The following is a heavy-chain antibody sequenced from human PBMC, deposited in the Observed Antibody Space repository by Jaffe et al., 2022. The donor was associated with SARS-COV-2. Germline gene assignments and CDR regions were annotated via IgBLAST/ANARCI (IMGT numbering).Heavy chain of an antibody. CDR1: GFTFSSYG. CDR3: AKDYGDYVRGLDP. J-gene: IGHJ5*02. V-gene: IGHV3-30*18. D-gene: IGHD4-17*01. CDR2: ISYDGSNK. Sequence: QVQLVESGGGVVQPGRSLRLSCAASGFTFSSYGMHWVRQAPGKGLEWVAVISYDGSNKYYADSVKGRFTISRDNSKNTLYLQMNSLRAEDTAVYYCAKDYGDYVRGLDPWGQGTLVTVSS.